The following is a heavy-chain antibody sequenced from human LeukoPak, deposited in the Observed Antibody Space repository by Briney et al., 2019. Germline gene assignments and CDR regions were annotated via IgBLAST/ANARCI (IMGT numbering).Heavy chain of an antibody. V-gene: IGHV4-59*01. Sequence: SETLSLTCTVSGGSITGSYWSWVRQPPGKGLEWMGFIYHTGSTNYNPSLKSRLTISVDTSKNQISLKLSSVTAADTAVYYCARSEVGGIAFDIWGQGTMVTVSS. CDR3: ARSEVGGIAFDI. J-gene: IGHJ3*02. CDR1: GGSITGSY. CDR2: IYHTGST. D-gene: IGHD3-10*01.